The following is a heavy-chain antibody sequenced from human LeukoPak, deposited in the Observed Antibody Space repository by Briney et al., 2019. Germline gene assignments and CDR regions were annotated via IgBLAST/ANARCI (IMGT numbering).Heavy chain of an antibody. Sequence: PSQTLSLTCTVSGGSISSGGYYWSWIRQHPGKGLEWIGYIYYSGSTYYNPSLKSRVTISVDTSKNQFSLKLSSVTAADTAVYYCAKDRYSGSSNFDYWGQGTLVTVSS. J-gene: IGHJ4*02. CDR2: IYYSGST. CDR1: GGSISSGGYY. D-gene: IGHD1-26*01. V-gene: IGHV4-31*03. CDR3: AKDRYSGSSNFDY.